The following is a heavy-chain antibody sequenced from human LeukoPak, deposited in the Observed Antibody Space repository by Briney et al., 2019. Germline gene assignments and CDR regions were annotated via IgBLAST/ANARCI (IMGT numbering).Heavy chain of an antibody. CDR1: GGSISSYY. CDR3: ARVSTDSYYYDSSGYYFDY. CDR2: IYYSGST. V-gene: IGHV4-59*01. J-gene: IGHJ4*02. Sequence: KPSETLSLTCTVSGGSISSYYWSWIRQPPGKGLEWIGYIYYSGSTNYNPSLKSRVTISVDTSKNQFSLKLSSVTAADTAVYYCARVSTDSYYYDSSGYYFDYWGQGTLVTVSS. D-gene: IGHD3-22*01.